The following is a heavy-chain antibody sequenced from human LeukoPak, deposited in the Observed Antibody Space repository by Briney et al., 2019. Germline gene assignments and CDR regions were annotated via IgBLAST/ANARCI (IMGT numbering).Heavy chain of an antibody. CDR2: ISYDGSNK. CDR1: GFTFRTYG. J-gene: IGHJ6*03. V-gene: IGHV3-30*19. CDR3: AKDPVEQLGLGNYMDV. Sequence: PGGSLRLSCAASGFTFRTYGMHWVRQAPGKGLEWVAVISYDGSNKYYADSVKGRFTISRDNSKNTLYLQMNSLRAEDTAVYYCAKDPVEQLGLGNYMDVWGKGTTVTVSS. D-gene: IGHD6-13*01.